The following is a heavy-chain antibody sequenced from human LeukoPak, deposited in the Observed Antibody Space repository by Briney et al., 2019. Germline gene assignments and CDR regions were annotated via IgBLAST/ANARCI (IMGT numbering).Heavy chain of an antibody. CDR3: ARNPESGWYPYFDY. Sequence: SETLSLTCTVSGGSISSGDYYWSWVRQHPGKGLEWIGYIYYSGTTYYNPSLKSRVTISVDTSKNQFSLKLSSVTAADTAVYYCARNPESGWYPYFDYWGQGTLVTVSS. CDR1: GGSISSGDYY. V-gene: IGHV4-31*03. D-gene: IGHD6-19*01. CDR2: IYYSGTT. J-gene: IGHJ4*02.